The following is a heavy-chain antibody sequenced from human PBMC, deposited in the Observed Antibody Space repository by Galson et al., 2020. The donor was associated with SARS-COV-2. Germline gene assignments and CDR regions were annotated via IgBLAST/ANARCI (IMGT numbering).Heavy chain of an antibody. D-gene: IGHD2-8*01. J-gene: IGHJ6*02. CDR3: ARAGRMGYYGRDV. Sequence: NSGGSLRLSCAASGFTFSSYSMNWVRQAPGKGLEWVSSISSSSSYIYYADSVKGRFTISRDNAKNSLYLQMNSLRAEDTAVYYCARAGRMGYYGRDVWGQGTTVTVSS. CDR1: GFTFSSYS. V-gene: IGHV3-21*01. CDR2: ISSSSSYI.